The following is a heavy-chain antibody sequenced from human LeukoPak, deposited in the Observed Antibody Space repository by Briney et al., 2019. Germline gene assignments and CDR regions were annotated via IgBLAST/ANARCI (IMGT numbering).Heavy chain of an antibody. CDR2: TQSYGNDE. CDR1: GFAFSNYR. Sequence: GGSLRLSCAASGFAFSNYRMHWVRQAPDKGLEWVAFTQSYGNDEYYADSVKGRFTISRDNSNNILYLQMNSLRPEDTAVYYCTGDFDYRGQGTLVTVSS. CDR3: TGDFDY. V-gene: IGHV3-30*02. J-gene: IGHJ4*02.